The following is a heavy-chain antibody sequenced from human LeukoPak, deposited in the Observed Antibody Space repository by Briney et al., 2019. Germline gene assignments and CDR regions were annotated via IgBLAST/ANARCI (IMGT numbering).Heavy chain of an antibody. J-gene: IGHJ4*02. CDR1: GGSISSGGYS. CDR2: IYHSGST. CDR3: ARSMVRGVPPFDY. Sequence: SQTLSLTCAVSGGSISSGGYSWSWIRQSPGKGLEWIGYIYHSGSTYYNPSLKSRVTISVDRSKNQFSLKLSSVTAADTAVYYCARSMVRGVPPFDYWGQGTLVTVSS. D-gene: IGHD3-10*01. V-gene: IGHV4-30-2*06.